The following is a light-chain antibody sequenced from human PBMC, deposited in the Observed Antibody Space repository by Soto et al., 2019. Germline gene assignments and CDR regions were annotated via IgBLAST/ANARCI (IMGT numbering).Light chain of an antibody. J-gene: IGKJ1*01. CDR1: QGISSW. V-gene: IGKV1-27*01. CDR3: QKYNSAPRT. Sequence: DIQMTQSPSSVSASVGDRVTITCRASQGISSWLAWYQQKPEKAPKLVIYDASTLQSGVPSRFSGSGSGTDFTLTISSLQPEDVATYYCQKYNSAPRTFGQGTKVDI. CDR2: DAS.